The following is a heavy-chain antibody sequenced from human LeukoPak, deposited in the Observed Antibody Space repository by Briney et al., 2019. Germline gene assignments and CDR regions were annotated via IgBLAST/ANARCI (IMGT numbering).Heavy chain of an antibody. J-gene: IGHJ6*03. CDR2: ISGSGGST. CDR3: AKGVAALLYYYYYIDV. Sequence: GGSLRLSCAASGFTFSKYAMSWVRQAPGKGLEWFSGISGSGGSTYYADSVKGRFTISRDNSKNTLYVQMSSLRAEDTAVYFCAKGVAALLYYYYYIDVWGKGTTVTVSS. D-gene: IGHD6-6*01. V-gene: IGHV3-23*01. CDR1: GFTFSKYA.